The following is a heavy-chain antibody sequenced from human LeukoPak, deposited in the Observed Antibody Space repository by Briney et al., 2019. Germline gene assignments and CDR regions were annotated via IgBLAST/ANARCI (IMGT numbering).Heavy chain of an antibody. CDR1: GFTFSSYA. V-gene: IGHV3-30*04. CDR3: VAGADYYGSGGLNDY. D-gene: IGHD3-10*01. CDR2: ISYDGSNK. J-gene: IGHJ4*02. Sequence: GGSLKLSCAASGFTFSSYAMHWVRQAPGKGLEWVAVISYDGSNKYYADSVKGRFTISRDNSKNTLYLQMNSLRAEDTAVYYCVAGADYYGSGGLNDYWGQGTLVTVSS.